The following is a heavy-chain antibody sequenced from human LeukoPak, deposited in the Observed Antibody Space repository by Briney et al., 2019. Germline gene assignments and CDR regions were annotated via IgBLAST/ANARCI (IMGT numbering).Heavy chain of an antibody. D-gene: IGHD3-22*01. V-gene: IGHV4-59*08. CDR3: ARGVSYYDSSGYYNEYFQH. CDR1: GGSISSYY. J-gene: IGHJ1*01. CDR2: IYYIVST. Sequence: SETLSLTCTVSGGSISSYYCSWIRQPPGKGLEWIGYIYYIVSTNYNPSLKCRVSISVDTYKTQFSLKLSSVAAADTAVYYCARGVSYYDSSGYYNEYFQHWGQGTLVTVSS.